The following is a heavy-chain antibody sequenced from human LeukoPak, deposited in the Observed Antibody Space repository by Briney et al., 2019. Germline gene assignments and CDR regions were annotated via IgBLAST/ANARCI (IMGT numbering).Heavy chain of an antibody. CDR1: GYSFNNYW. Sequence: PGESLKISCKGSGYSFNNYWIGWVRQLPGKGLEWMGIIYPGDSDTRYSPSFQSQVTISADKSISTAYLQWSSLKASDTAIYYCARRMATTTYYFDYWGQGTLVTVSS. CDR3: ARRMATTTYYFDY. CDR2: IYPGDSDT. D-gene: IGHD5-12*01. V-gene: IGHV5-51*01. J-gene: IGHJ4*02.